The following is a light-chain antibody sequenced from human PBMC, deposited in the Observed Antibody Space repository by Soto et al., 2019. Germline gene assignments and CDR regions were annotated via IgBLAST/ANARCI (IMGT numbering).Light chain of an antibody. CDR3: QQANSFPSLT. V-gene: IGKV1-12*02. Sequence: IPFTQSPSSLSASVGDRVTITCRASQGISSYLAWYQQKPGKAPKLLLYAASSLQSGVPSRFSGSGSGTDFTLTISSLQTEDFANYDCQQANSFPSLTFGGGTKVDIK. CDR1: QGISSY. J-gene: IGKJ4*01. CDR2: AAS.